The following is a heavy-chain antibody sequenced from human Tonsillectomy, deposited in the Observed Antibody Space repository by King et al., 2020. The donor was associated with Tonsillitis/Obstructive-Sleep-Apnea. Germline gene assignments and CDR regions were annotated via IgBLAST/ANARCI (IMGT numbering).Heavy chain of an antibody. Sequence: QLVQSGAEVKKPGASVKVSCKASGYTFTSYYMHWVRQAPGQGLEWMGIINPSGGSTSYAQKFQGRVTMTRDTSTSTVYMELSSLRSEDTAVYYCARHRGSGRSENWFDPWGQGTLVTVSS. CDR1: GYTFTSYY. CDR2: INPSGGST. CDR3: ARHRGSGRSENWFDP. D-gene: IGHD6-19*01. J-gene: IGHJ5*02. V-gene: IGHV1-46*01.